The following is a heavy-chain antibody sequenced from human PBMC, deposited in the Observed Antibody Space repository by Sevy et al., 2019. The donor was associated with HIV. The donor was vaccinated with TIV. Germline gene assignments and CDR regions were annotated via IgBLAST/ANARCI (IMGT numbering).Heavy chain of an antibody. Sequence: SETLSLTCTVSGGSINSDHWNWIRQPPGKGLEWIGYVYYTGGTNYNPSLKNRVTISVDRTKNQFSLKLTSVTAADTAVYYCARRNDFDIWGQGTMVTVPS. V-gene: IGHV4-59*08. CDR3: ARRNDFDI. CDR1: GGSINSDH. CDR2: VYYTGGT. J-gene: IGHJ3*02.